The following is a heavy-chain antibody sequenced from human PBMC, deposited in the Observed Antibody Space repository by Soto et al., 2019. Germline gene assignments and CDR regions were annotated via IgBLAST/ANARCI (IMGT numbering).Heavy chain of an antibody. D-gene: IGHD6-19*01. V-gene: IGHV3-53*04. Sequence: GGSLRLSCAASGFTVSSNYMSWVRQAPGKGLEWVSVIYSGGSTYYADSVKGRFTISRHNSKNTLYLQMNSLRAEDTAVYYCARVVSSSGWYDAFDIWGQGTMVTVSS. CDR3: ARVVSSSGWYDAFDI. CDR1: GFTVSSNY. J-gene: IGHJ3*02. CDR2: IYSGGST.